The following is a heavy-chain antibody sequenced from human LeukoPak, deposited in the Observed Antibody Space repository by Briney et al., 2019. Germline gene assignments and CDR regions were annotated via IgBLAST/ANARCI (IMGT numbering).Heavy chain of an antibody. CDR1: GGSFSGYY. D-gene: IGHD3-22*01. Sequence: SESLSLTCAVYGGSFSGYYWSWMRQPPGKGLEWIGEINHSGSTNYNPSLKSRVTISVDASKNQFSLKLSSVTAADTAVYYCARGDYDSSGYYPNDAFDIWGQGTMVTVSS. V-gene: IGHV4-34*01. CDR2: INHSGST. J-gene: IGHJ3*02. CDR3: ARGDYDSSGYYPNDAFDI.